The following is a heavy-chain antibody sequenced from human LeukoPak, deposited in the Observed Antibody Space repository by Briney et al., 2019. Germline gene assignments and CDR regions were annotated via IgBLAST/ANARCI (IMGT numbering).Heavy chain of an antibody. CDR2: ISWNSGSI. V-gene: IGHV3-9*01. CDR3: VRDHEWAFDY. D-gene: IGHD1-26*01. CDR1: GFTFDDYA. J-gene: IGHJ4*02. Sequence: SLRLSCAASGFTFDDYAMHWVRQVPGKGLEWVSGISWNSGSIGYGDSVKGRFTISRDDAKNSLYLQMNSLRAEDTAVYFCVRDHEWAFDYWGQGTLVTVSS.